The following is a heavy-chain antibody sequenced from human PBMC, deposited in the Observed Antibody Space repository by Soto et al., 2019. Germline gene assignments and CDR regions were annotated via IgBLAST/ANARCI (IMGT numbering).Heavy chain of an antibody. CDR1: GFTFSSYG. V-gene: IGHV3-33*01. D-gene: IGHD1-7*01. CDR3: ARVFGLELRDTLALGY. CDR2: IWYDGSNK. Sequence: HPGGSLRLSCAASGFTFSSYGMHWVRQAPGKGLEWVAVIWYDGSNKYYADSVKGRFTISRDNSKNTLYLQMNSLRAEDTAVYYCARVFGLELRDTLALGYWGQGTPVTVSS. J-gene: IGHJ4*02.